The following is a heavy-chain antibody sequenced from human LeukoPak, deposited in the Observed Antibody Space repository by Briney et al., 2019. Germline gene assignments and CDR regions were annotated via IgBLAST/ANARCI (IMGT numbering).Heavy chain of an antibody. J-gene: IGHJ4*02. D-gene: IGHD3-3*01. V-gene: IGHV4-34*01. CDR2: INHSGST. CDR3: ARGLQDYDFWSGYYFLDY. Sequence: SETLSLTCAVYGGSFSGYYWSWIRQPPGKGLEWIGEINHSGSTNYNPSLKSRVTISVDTSKNQFSLKPSSVTAADTAVYYCARGLQDYDFWSGYYFLDYWGQGTLVTVSS. CDR1: GGSFSGYY.